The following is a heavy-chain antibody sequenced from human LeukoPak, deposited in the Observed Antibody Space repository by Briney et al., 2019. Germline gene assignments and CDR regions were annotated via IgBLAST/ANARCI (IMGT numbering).Heavy chain of an antibody. Sequence: SETLSLTCAVYGGSFSGYYWSWIRQPPGKGLEWIGEINHSGSTNYNPSLKSRVTISVDTSKNQFSLKLSSVTAADTAVYYCARGVFIVVVPAASSRNWFDPWGQEPWSPSPQ. D-gene: IGHD2-2*01. CDR1: GGSFSGYY. J-gene: IGHJ5*02. CDR3: ARGVFIVVVPAASSRNWFDP. CDR2: INHSGST. V-gene: IGHV4-34*01.